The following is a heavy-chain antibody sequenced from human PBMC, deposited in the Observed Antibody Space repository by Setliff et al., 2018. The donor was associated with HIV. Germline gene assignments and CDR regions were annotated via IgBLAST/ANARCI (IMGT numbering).Heavy chain of an antibody. CDR3: ARVFYYSAGSYSLDY. CDR1: GGTFNRYS. Sequence: ASVKVSCKASGGTFNRYSITWIRQAPGQGLEWMGGIIPIFGTANYAQKFEGRVTITADKSTSTAYMEVNSLRFEDTTVYYCARVFYYSAGSYSLDYWGQETLVTVSS. V-gene: IGHV1-69*06. CDR2: IIPIFGTA. J-gene: IGHJ4*01. D-gene: IGHD3-10*01.